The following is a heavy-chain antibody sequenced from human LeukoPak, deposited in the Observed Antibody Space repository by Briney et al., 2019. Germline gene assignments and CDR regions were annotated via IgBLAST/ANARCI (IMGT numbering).Heavy chain of an antibody. CDR3: ARTLGYCSGGSCSNDAFDI. CDR2: IYHSGST. V-gene: IGHV4-4*02. D-gene: IGHD2-15*01. CDR1: GGSISSSNW. J-gene: IGHJ3*02. Sequence: SGTLSLTCAVSGGSISSSNWWSWVRQPPGKGLEWIGEIYHSGSTNYNPSLKSRVTISVDKSKNQFSLKLSSVTAADTAVYYCARTLGYCSGGSCSNDAFDIWGQGTMVTVSS.